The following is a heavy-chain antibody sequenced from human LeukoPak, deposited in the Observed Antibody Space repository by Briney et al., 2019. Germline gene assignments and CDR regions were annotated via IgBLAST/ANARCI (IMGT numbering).Heavy chain of an antibody. CDR2: IYYSGST. Sequence: PSQTLSLTCTVSGGSISSGDYYWSWIRQPPGKGLEWIGYIYYSGSTYYNPSLKSRVTISVDTSKNQFSLKLCSVTAADTAVYYCARDVAVAGTYYYYGMDVWGKGTTVTVSS. J-gene: IGHJ6*04. V-gene: IGHV4-30-4*01. CDR3: ARDVAVAGTYYYYGMDV. CDR1: GGSISSGDYY. D-gene: IGHD6-19*01.